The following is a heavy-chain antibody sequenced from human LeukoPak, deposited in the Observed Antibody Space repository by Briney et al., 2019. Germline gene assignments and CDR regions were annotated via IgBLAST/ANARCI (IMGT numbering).Heavy chain of an antibody. Sequence: GGSLRLSCAASGFTFSSYAMSWVRQAPGKGLEWVSAISGSGGSIYYADSVKGRFTISRDISKNTLYLQMNSLRAEDTAVYYCAKDPNFSTYYFDYWGQGTLVTVSS. CDR2: ISGSGGSI. CDR3: AKDPNFSTYYFDY. CDR1: GFTFSSYA. J-gene: IGHJ4*02. V-gene: IGHV3-23*01. D-gene: IGHD4-11*01.